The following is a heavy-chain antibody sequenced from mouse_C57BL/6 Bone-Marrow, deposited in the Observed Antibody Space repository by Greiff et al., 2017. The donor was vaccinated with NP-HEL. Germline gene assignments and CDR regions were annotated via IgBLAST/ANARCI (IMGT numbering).Heavy chain of an antibody. V-gene: IGHV5-9*01. CDR1: GFTFSSYT. CDR3: ARSLFITTVVGPFAY. Sequence: EVKLMESGGGLVKPGGSLKLSCAASGFTFSSYTMSWVRQTPEKRLEWVATISGGGGNTYYPDSVKGRFTISRDNAKNTLYLQMSSLRSEDTALYYCARSLFITTVVGPFAYWGQGTLVTVSA. J-gene: IGHJ3*01. D-gene: IGHD1-1*01. CDR2: ISGGGGNT.